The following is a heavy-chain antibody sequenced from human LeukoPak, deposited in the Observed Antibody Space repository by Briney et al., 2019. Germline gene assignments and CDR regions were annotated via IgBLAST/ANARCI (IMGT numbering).Heavy chain of an antibody. CDR3: ARVVGGVGDAFDI. J-gene: IGHJ3*02. CDR2: IYYSETT. D-gene: IGHD1-26*01. Sequence: SDTLSLTHTFSRAPTRGSYRPRVRTPPSTVLDYIRYIYYSETTNYNPSLKSRVSISVDTSKNQFSLKLNSVTAADTAVYYCARVVGGVGDAFDIWGQGTMVTVSS. CDR1: RAPTRGSY. V-gene: IGHV4-59*07.